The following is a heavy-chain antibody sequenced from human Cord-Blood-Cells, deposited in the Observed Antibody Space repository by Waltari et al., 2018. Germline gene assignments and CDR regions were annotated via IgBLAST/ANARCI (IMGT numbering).Heavy chain of an antibody. CDR3: ARSYKSMTTVTYFDY. D-gene: IGHD4-17*01. J-gene: IGHJ4*02. CDR1: GGSISSSSYY. V-gene: IGHV4-39*01. Sequence: QLQLQESGPGLVKPSETLSLTCTVSGGSISSSSYYLGWIRQPPGKGLEWIGSIYYSGSTYYNPSLKSRVTISVDTSKNQFSLKLSSVTAADTAVYYCARSYKSMTTVTYFDYWGQGTLVTVSS. CDR2: IYYSGST.